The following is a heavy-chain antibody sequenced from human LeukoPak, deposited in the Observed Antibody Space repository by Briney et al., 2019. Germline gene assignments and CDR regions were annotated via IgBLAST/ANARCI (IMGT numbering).Heavy chain of an antibody. V-gene: IGHV4-59*08. D-gene: IGHD2-15*01. CDR3: ARRINYFDY. CDR2: IYYSGST. Sequence: SSETLSLTCTVSGDSITSYYWSWIRQPPGKGLEWIGYIYYSGSTNYNPSLKSRVTTSVDTSKNQFSLKLSSVTAADTAVYYCARRINYFDYWGQGILVTVSS. J-gene: IGHJ4*02. CDR1: GDSITSYY.